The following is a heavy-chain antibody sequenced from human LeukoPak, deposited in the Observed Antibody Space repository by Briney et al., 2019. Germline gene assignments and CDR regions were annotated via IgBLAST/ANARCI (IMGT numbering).Heavy chain of an antibody. CDR1: GGTFSNYA. CDR3: ARGQQGHAFDI. J-gene: IGHJ3*02. D-gene: IGHD6-13*01. V-gene: IGHV1-69*06. Sequence: SVKVFCKASGGTFSNYAISWVRQAPGQGLEWMGGIIPIFGTSNYAQKFQGRVTITADKSTSTAYMELSSLRSEDTAVYYCARGQQGHAFDIWGQGTMDTVSS. CDR2: IIPIFGTS.